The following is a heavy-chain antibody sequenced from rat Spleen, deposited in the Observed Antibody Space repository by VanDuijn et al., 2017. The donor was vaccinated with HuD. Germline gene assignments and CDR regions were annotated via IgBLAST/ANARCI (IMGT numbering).Heavy chain of an antibody. CDR2: ISPGGAFT. Sequence: EVQLVESGGGLVKPGRSLKVSCVASGFTFSNYGMHWIRQAPTKGLEWVASISPGGAFTFYRDSVKGRFTISRDDAKSTLSLQMDSLRSEDTATYYCARRHYGYTDYFDYWGQGVMVTVSS. V-gene: IGHV5-19*01. D-gene: IGHD1-9*01. CDR3: ARRHYGYTDYFDY. CDR1: GFTFSNYG. J-gene: IGHJ2*01.